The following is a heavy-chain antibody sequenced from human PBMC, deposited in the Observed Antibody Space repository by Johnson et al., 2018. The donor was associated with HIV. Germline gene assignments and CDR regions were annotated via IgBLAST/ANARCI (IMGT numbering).Heavy chain of an antibody. V-gene: IGHV3-30*04. D-gene: IGHD2-2*01. CDR2: ISNEGSNT. Sequence: VQLVESGGGVVRPGRSLRLSCAASGFTFSSYAMHWVRQAPDKGLEWGALISNEGSNTYYADSVRGRFTLSRDISKNTVYLQMNSLRTEDTALYYCARGGQLLLWDAFDIRGQGTMVTVSS. J-gene: IGHJ3*02. CDR3: ARGGQLLLWDAFDI. CDR1: GFTFSSYA.